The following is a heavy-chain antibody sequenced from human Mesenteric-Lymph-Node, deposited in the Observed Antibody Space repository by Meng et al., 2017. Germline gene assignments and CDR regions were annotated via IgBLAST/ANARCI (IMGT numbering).Heavy chain of an antibody. CDR2: INHRGST. CDR3: ARDQGGAGAY. V-gene: IGHV4-34*01. Sequence: QVQLQQWGAGQVKPSETLSPTCAVYVGSFSRHSWTWIRQSPGKGLEWIGDINHRGSTNYNPSLKSRVTISVDTSKNQFSLELNYVTAADTAVYYCARDQGGAGAYWGQGTLVTVSS. D-gene: IGHD2-15*01. CDR1: VGSFSRHS. J-gene: IGHJ4*02.